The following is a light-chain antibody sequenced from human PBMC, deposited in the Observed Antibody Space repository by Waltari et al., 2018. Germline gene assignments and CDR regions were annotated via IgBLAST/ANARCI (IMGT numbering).Light chain of an antibody. CDR3: SSYTGSSTWV. Sequence: QSALTQPASVSGSPGQSITISCTGTSSDVGGYNYVSWYQQHPGKAPKLMIYEVSNRPSGGSNRFSGSMSGNTASLTISGLQADDEADDYCSSYTGSSTWVFGGGTKLSVL. CDR1: SSDVGGYNY. J-gene: IGLJ3*02. CDR2: EVS. V-gene: IGLV2-14*01.